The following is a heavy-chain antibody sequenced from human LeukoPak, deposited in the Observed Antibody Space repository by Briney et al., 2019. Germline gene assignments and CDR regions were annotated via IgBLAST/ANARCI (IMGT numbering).Heavy chain of an antibody. CDR1: GFTFRNYA. Sequence: GGSLRLSCAASGFTFRNYAMSWVRQAPGKELEWVSGITKGGTTYYADSVKGRFTISRDNSKNTLHLQIISLRTEDTALYHCAKRTTSSSGFDYWGQGTLVTVSS. CDR2: ITKGGTT. J-gene: IGHJ4*02. V-gene: IGHV3-23*01. D-gene: IGHD2-2*01. CDR3: AKRTTSSSGFDY.